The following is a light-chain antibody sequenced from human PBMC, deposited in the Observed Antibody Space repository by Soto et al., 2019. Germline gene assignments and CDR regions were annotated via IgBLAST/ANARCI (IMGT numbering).Light chain of an antibody. Sequence: EIVLTQSPGNLSLSPGERAPLSCRASQSVSSSYLVWHQQNPGQATRLLIYAASRRATGIPARFSGSGSGTDFTLTISSLEPEESAVYDCHQRQSWPRTFGQWTKVDLK. CDR1: QSVSSSY. V-gene: IGKV3D-20*02. J-gene: IGKJ1*01. CDR2: AAS. CDR3: HQRQSWPRT.